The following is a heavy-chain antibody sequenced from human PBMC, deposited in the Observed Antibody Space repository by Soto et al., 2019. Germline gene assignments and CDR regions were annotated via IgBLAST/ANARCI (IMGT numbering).Heavy chain of an antibody. CDR1: GFTFSSYG. V-gene: IGHV3-33*01. D-gene: IGHD2-2*01. CDR2: IWYDGSNK. J-gene: IGHJ4*02. CDR3: ARVWGGRYCSSTSCYVPDY. Sequence: QVQLVESGGGVVQPGRSLRLSCAASGFTFSSYGMHWVRQAPGKGLEWVAVIWYDGSNKYYADSVKGRFTISRDNSKNTLYLQMNGLRAEDTAVYYCARVWGGRYCSSTSCYVPDYWGQGTLVTVSS.